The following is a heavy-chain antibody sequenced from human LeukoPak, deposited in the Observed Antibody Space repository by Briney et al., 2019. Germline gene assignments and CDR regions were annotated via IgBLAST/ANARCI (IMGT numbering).Heavy chain of an antibody. Sequence: GASLRLSCAASGFTFSSYAMSWVRQAPGKGLEWVSAISGNGGSTYYADSVKGRFTISRDNSKNTLYLQMNSLRAEDTAVYYCAKDRRWELPADWFDPWGRGTLVTVSS. D-gene: IGHD1-26*01. J-gene: IGHJ5*02. CDR1: GFTFSSYA. CDR2: ISGNGGST. V-gene: IGHV3-23*01. CDR3: AKDRRWELPADWFDP.